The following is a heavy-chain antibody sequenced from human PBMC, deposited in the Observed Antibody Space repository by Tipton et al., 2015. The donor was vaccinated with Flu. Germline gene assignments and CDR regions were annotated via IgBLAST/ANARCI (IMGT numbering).Heavy chain of an antibody. V-gene: IGHV4-38-2*01. D-gene: IGHD5/OR15-5a*01. Sequence: LEWIGTIYHTGSTYYNPSLKSRVTVSVDVSKNQFSLNLTSVTAADTAVYYCARHPSVTNAFDFWGQGTLVTVSS. J-gene: IGHJ4*02. CDR2: IYHTGST. CDR3: ARHPSVTNAFDF.